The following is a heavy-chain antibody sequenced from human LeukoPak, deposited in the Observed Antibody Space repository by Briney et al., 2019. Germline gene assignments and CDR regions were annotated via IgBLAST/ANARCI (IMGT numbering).Heavy chain of an antibody. J-gene: IGHJ5*02. CDR1: GFTFSSYA. V-gene: IGHV3-74*01. Sequence: PGGSLRLSCAASGFTFSSYAMNWVRQAPGKGPVWVSGIKPDGTYTHYADSVRGRFTISRDDAKNTLYLQMNCLRVEDTAVYYCANYWYPWGQGTLVTVSS. CDR3: ANYWYP. CDR2: IKPDGTYT. D-gene: IGHD2-8*02.